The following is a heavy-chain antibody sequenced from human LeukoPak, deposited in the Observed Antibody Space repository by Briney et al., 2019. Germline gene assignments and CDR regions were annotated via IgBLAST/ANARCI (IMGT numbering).Heavy chain of an antibody. V-gene: IGHV4-39*01. D-gene: IGHD2-2*01. Sequence: SETLSPTCSVSGASISSSNDYWGWIRQAPGKGLEWIGSITYDGSAHYNPSLMSRATILVDTSKNQFSLKLSSVTAADAAMYYCARQFATASADTRGYFDFWGQGTVVSVCS. CDR2: ITYDGSA. J-gene: IGHJ4*02. CDR3: ARQFATASADTRGYFDF. CDR1: GASISSSNDY.